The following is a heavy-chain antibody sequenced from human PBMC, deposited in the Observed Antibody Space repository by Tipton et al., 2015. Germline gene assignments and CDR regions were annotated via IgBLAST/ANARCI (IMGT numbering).Heavy chain of an antibody. V-gene: IGHV4-4*07. D-gene: IGHD3-3*01. CDR3: ARGQDENPLGEYYTH. Sequence: TLSLTCTVSGGSISSYYWSWIRQPAGKGLEWIGRIYTSGSTNYNPSLKSRVTMSVDTSKNQFSLKLSSVTAADTAVYYCARGQDENPLGEYYTHWGQGTLVTVSS. J-gene: IGHJ1*01. CDR2: IYTSGST. CDR1: GGSISSYY.